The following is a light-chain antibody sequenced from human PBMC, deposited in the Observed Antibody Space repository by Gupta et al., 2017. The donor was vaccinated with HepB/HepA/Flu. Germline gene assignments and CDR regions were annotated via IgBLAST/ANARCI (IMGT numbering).Light chain of an antibody. Sequence: DIQMTQSPSSLSASVGDRVTITCRASQSISSYLNWYQQKPGKAPNLLIYAASSLQSGVPSRFSGSGSGTDFTLTISSRQPEDFATYYCQQSDSTPRYTFGQGTKMEVK. CDR2: AAS. CDR3: QQSDSTPRYT. CDR1: QSISSY. V-gene: IGKV1-39*01. J-gene: IGKJ2*01.